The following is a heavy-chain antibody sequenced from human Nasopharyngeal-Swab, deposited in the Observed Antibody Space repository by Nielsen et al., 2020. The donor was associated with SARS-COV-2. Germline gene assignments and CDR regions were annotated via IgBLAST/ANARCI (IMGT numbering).Heavy chain of an antibody. CDR2: IYYSGST. D-gene: IGHD3-22*01. CDR3: ARGTRGYSLYWYFDL. Sequence: SETLSLTCTVSGGSISSYYWSWIRQSPGKGLEWIGYIYYSGSTNYNPSLKSRVTISVDTSKNQFSLKLSSVTAADTAVYYCARGTRGYSLYWYFDLWGRGTLVTVSS. CDR1: GGSISSYY. V-gene: IGHV4-59*01. J-gene: IGHJ2*01.